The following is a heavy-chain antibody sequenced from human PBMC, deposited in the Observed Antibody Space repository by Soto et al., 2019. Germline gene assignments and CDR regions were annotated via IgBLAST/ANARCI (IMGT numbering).Heavy chain of an antibody. CDR2: INPNSGGT. CDR3: ARDASVGLNDY. D-gene: IGHD1-26*01. J-gene: IGHJ4*02. Sequence: ASVKVSCKASGYTFTGYYIHWVRQAPGQGLEWMGWINPNSGGTNYAQKFQGWVTMTRDTSISTAYMELRSLRSDDTAVYYCARDASVGLNDYWGQGTLVTVSS. V-gene: IGHV1-2*04. CDR1: GYTFTGYY.